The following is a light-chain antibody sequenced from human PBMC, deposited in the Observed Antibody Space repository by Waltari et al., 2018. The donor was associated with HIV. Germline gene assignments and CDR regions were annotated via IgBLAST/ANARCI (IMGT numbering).Light chain of an antibody. CDR1: SSDVGDSNY. J-gene: IGLJ3*02. V-gene: IGLV2-11*01. CDR2: DVN. CDR3: CSYADDYTWV. Sequence: QSALTQPRSVSGSPGQSVTISCTGTSSDVGDSNYVSWYQQPQAKAPKLMICDVNRRPSGVPDRCSGSESGKTASLTISGLQAEDEADYYCCSYADDYTWVFGGGTKLTVL.